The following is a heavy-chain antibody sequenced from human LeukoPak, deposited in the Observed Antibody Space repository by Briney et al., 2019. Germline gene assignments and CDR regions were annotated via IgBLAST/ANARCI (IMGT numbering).Heavy chain of an antibody. D-gene: IGHD6-19*01. J-gene: IGHJ4*02. CDR2: IYYSGST. CDR3: ARQRGSGWFGY. V-gene: IGHV4-39*01. CDR1: GGSISSGDYY. Sequence: SETLSLTCTVSGGSISSGDYYWSWIRQPPGKGLEWIGSIYYSGSTYYNPSLKSRVTISVDTSKNQFSLKLSSVTAADTAVYYCARQRGSGWFGYWGQGTLVTVSS.